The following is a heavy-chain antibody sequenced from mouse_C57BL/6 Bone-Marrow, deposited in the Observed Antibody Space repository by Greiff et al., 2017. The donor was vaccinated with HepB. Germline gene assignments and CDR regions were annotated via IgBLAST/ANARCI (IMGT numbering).Heavy chain of an antibody. Sequence: VQLQQSGPELVKPGASVKISCKASGYSFTGYYMNWVKQSPEKSLEWIGEINPSTGGTTYNQKFKAKATLTVDKSSSTAYMQLKSLTSEDSAVYYCSTYWAFDYWGQGTTLTVSS. D-gene: IGHD2-10*01. CDR2: INPSTGGT. J-gene: IGHJ2*01. CDR3: STYWAFDY. CDR1: GYSFTGYY. V-gene: IGHV1-42*01.